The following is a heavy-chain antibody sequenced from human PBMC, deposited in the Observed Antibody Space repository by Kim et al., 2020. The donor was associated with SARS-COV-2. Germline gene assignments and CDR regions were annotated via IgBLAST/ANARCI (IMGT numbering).Heavy chain of an antibody. Sequence: GGSLRLSCVASGFTIDTSVMTWVRQAPGKGLEWLSGISGGGSTTDYADSVKGRFAISRDNSKNTLYLQLNNLRDEDTALYYCALRTISESAFEIWGQGTLVAVSS. CDR3: ALRTISESAFEI. CDR2: ISGGGSTT. D-gene: IGHD3-10*01. CDR1: GFTIDTSV. V-gene: IGHV3-23*01. J-gene: IGHJ3*02.